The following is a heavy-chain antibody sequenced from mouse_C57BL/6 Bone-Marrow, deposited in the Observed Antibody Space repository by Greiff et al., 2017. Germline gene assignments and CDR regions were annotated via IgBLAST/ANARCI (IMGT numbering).Heavy chain of an antibody. V-gene: IGHV1-9*01. Sequence: QVQLQQSGAELMKPGASVKLSCKATGYTFTGYWIEWVKQRPGHGLEWIGEILPGSGSTNYNEKFKGKATFTADTSSNTAYMQLSGLTTEDSAIYYCARRLRQPAFGFACWGQGTLVTVSA. CDR1: GYTFTGYW. D-gene: IGHD3-2*01. CDR2: ILPGSGST. CDR3: ARRLRQPAFGFAC. J-gene: IGHJ3*01.